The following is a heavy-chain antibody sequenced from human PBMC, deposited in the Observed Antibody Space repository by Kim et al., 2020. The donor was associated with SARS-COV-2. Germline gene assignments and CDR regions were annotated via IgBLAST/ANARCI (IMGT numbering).Heavy chain of an antibody. D-gene: IGHD3-16*02. V-gene: IGHV3-23*01. CDR1: GFTFSNYC. CDR2: ISDGGDYS. CDR3: AKRQGCGRYHAPSAFVF. J-gene: IGHJ3*01. Sequence: GGSLRLSCAASGFTFSNYCMNWVRQPPGKGLEWVAAISDGGDYSYSADSVKGRFTISRDNSKNTLSLQMSSLRAEDTALYFCAKRQGCGRYHAPSAFVF.